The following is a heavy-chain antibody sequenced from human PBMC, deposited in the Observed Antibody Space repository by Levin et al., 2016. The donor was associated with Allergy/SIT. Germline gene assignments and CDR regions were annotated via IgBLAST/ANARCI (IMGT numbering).Heavy chain of an antibody. CDR3: AREERRDYYYYYMDV. J-gene: IGHJ6*03. Sequence: IRQPPGKGLEWISYISTRSTYTNYADSVKGRFTISRDNAKNSLYLQMNSLRVEDTAVYYCAREERRDYYYYYMDVWGKGTTVTVSS. V-gene: IGHV3-11*06. CDR2: ISTRSTYT.